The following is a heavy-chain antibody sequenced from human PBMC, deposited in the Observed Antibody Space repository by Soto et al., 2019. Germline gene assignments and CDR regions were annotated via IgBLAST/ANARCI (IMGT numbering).Heavy chain of an antibody. Sequence: SETLSLTCAISGDNVSSNSAAWNWIRQSPSRGLEWLGRTYYRSKWYNAYAVSVKSRKTINPDTPKNQFSLHLNSVTPEDTAVYYFATKYRTSCHYWGRGMLVAVSS. D-gene: IGHD2-2*01. CDR2: TYYRSKWYN. J-gene: IGHJ4*02. V-gene: IGHV6-1*01. CDR3: ATKYRTSCHY. CDR1: GDNVSSNSAA.